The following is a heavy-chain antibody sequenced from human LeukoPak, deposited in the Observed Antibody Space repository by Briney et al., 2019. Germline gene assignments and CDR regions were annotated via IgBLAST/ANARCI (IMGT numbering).Heavy chain of an antibody. J-gene: IGHJ4*02. CDR1: GGTFSSYA. Sequence: ASVKVSCKASGGTFSSYAISWVRQAPGQGLEWMGGIIPIFGTANYAQKFQGRVTITADESTSTAYMELSSLRSEDTAVYYCARTGPYYYDSSGYFSNWGQGTLVTVSS. CDR3: ARTGPYYYDSSGYFSN. D-gene: IGHD3-22*01. V-gene: IGHV1-69*13. CDR2: IIPIFGTA.